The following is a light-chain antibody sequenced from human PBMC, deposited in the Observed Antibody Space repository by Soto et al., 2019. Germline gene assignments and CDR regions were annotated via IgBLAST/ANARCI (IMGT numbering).Light chain of an antibody. J-gene: IGKJ1*01. CDR3: QQYNYWPPRT. Sequence: EIAMTQSPCTLSVSPGESATLSCRASQSVSSNLAWYQQKPGQAPRLLIYGASTRATGVPARFSGSGSGTEFTLTISSLQSEDFAVYYCQQYNYWPPRTFGQGTKVDI. V-gene: IGKV3-15*01. CDR2: GAS. CDR1: QSVSSN.